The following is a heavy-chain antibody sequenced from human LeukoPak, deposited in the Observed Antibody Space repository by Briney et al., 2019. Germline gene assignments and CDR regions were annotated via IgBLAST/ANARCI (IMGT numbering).Heavy chain of an antibody. J-gene: IGHJ5*02. Sequence: GGSLRLSCAASGFTFSTAWMSWVRQAPGEGLEWVGRIKSKTDGGTTDYAAHVKGRFTISRDDSKNRLYLQMNSLKTEDAAVYYCTIDSRYRYAYDHWGQGTLVTVSS. D-gene: IGHD5-18*01. CDR1: GFTFSTAW. CDR2: IKSKTDGGTT. V-gene: IGHV3-15*01. CDR3: TIDSRYRYAYDH.